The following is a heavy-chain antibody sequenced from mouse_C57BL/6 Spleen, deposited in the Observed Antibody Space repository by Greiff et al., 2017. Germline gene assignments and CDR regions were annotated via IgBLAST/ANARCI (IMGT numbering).Heavy chain of an antibody. Sequence: VQLKESGPELVKPGASVKISCKASGYSFTGYFMNWVKQSHGKSLEWIGRINPYNGDTFYNQKFKGKATLTVDKSSSTAHMELLSLTSEDFAVYYCARRAIYYDSSYNYAMDYWGQGTSVTVSS. CDR1: GYSFTGYF. CDR3: ARRAIYYDSSYNYAMDY. J-gene: IGHJ4*01. V-gene: IGHV1-37*01. D-gene: IGHD1-1*01. CDR2: INPYNGDT.